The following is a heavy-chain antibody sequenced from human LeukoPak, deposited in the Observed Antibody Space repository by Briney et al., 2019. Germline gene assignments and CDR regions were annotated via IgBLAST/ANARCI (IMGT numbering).Heavy chain of an antibody. CDR3: ARGTFSGSSGWYGYWYFDL. Sequence: PSETLSLTCTVSGGSVSSGSYYWSWIRQPPGKGLEWIGYINHSGTTKYNPSLKSRVTTSVDTPKNQFSLKLSSVTAADTAVYYCARGTFSGSSGWYGYWYFDLWGRGTLVGVSS. CDR2: INHSGTT. CDR1: GGSVSSGSYY. D-gene: IGHD6-19*01. V-gene: IGHV4-61*01. J-gene: IGHJ2*01.